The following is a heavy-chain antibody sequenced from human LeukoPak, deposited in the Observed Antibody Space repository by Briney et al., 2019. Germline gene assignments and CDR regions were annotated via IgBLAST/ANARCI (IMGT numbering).Heavy chain of an antibody. J-gene: IGHJ5*02. CDR3: ARDLEGDYGGNWFDP. V-gene: IGHV1-46*01. CDR2: INPSGGST. Sequence: ASVKVSCKASGYTFTSYYMHWVRQAPGQGLEWMGIINPSGGSTSYAQKFQGRVTMTRDMSTSTVYMELSSLRSEDTAVYYCARDLEGDYGGNWFDPWGQGTLVTVSS. D-gene: IGHD4-17*01. CDR1: GYTFTSYY.